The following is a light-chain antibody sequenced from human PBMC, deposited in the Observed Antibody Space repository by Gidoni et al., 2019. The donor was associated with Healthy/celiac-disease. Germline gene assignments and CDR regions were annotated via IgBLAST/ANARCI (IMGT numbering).Light chain of an antibody. CDR3: QQYDNLPIT. V-gene: IGKV1-33*01. CDR1: QDISNY. Sequence: IQMTQSPSSLSASVGDRVTITCQASQDISNYLNWYQQKPGKAPKLLIYDASNLETGVPSRFSGSGSGTDFTFTISSLQPEDIATYYCQQYDNLPITFXQXTRLEIK. J-gene: IGKJ5*01. CDR2: DAS.